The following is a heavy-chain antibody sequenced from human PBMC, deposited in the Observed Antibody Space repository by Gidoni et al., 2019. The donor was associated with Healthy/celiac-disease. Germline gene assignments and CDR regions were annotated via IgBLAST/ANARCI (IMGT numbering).Heavy chain of an antibody. D-gene: IGHD6-13*01. Sequence: QVQLVESGGGVVEPGRSLRLSCAASGFTFSSYGMHWVRQAPGKGLEWVAVISYDGSNKYYADSVKGRFTISRDNSKNTLYLQMNSLRAEDTAVYYCAGTHLSWGQGTLVTVSS. CDR2: ISYDGSNK. J-gene: IGHJ4*02. CDR3: AGTHLS. V-gene: IGHV3-30*03. CDR1: GFTFSSYG.